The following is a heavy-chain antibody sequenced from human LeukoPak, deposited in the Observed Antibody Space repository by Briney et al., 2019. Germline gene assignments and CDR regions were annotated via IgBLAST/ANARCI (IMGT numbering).Heavy chain of an antibody. CDR1: GGSISTDS. CDR2: RYDGGRD. Sequence: SETLSLTCTVSGGSISTDSWSWIRQPPGKGLEWIGRRYDGGRDLYNPSLRGRVTISVDASEKQVSLSLRSVTAADTAMYYCANTTRVAPGGRAEYFQHWGQGILVIVSS. V-gene: IGHV4-59*03. CDR3: ANTTRVAPGGRAEYFQH. J-gene: IGHJ1*01. D-gene: IGHD1-1*01.